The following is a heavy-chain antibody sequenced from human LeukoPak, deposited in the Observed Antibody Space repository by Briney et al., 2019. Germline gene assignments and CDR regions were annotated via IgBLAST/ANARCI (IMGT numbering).Heavy chain of an antibody. CDR1: GGTFSSYA. V-gene: IGHV1-69*04. J-gene: IGHJ5*02. Sequence: GASVKVSCKASGGTFSSYAISWARQAPGQGLEWMGRIIPILGIANYAQKFQGRVTITADKSTSTAYMELSSLRSEDTAVYYCARDFCSGGSCYRWFDPWGQGTLVTVSS. CDR3: ARDFCSGGSCYRWFDP. CDR2: IIPILGIA. D-gene: IGHD2-15*01.